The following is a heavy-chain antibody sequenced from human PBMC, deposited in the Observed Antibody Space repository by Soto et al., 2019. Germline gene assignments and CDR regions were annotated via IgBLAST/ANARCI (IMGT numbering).Heavy chain of an antibody. CDR3: EKERGSVGEYGGGDGFAI. J-gene: IGHJ3*02. Sequence: EGQLVESGGGLVQPGGSLRRSCSVSGFTVSYNYRSWVGQAPGKGLEWVLVIYRGVDTYYADSVKGRFTISRDNYKNTLYLQIDSLRSEDTALYYCEKERGSVGEYGGGDGFAICGQVTPVTVSA. CDR2: IYRGVDT. CDR1: GFTVSYNY. V-gene: IGHV3-53*04. D-gene: IGHD3-10*01.